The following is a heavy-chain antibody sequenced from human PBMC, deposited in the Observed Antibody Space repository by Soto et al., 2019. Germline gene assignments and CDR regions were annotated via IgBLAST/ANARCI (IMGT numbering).Heavy chain of an antibody. CDR3: ARDLRELGYCSGGSCAGDY. V-gene: IGHV1-18*01. D-gene: IGHD2-15*01. CDR2: ISAYNGNT. CDR1: GYTFTSYG. Sequence: QVPLVQSGAEVKKPGASVKVSCKASGYTFTSYGISWVRQAPGQGLEWMGWISAYNGNTNYAQKLQGRVTMTTDTSTSTAYMELRSLRSDDTAVYYCARDLRELGYCSGGSCAGDYWGQGTLVTVSS. J-gene: IGHJ4*02.